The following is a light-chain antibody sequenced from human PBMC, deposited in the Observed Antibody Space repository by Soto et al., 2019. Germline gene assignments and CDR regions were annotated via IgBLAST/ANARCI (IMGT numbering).Light chain of an antibody. CDR2: AAS. V-gene: IGKV1-27*01. CDR1: QGINNF. CDR3: QKYDDAPLT. J-gene: IGKJ4*01. Sequence: DSQMTQSPSSLSASVGDRVTITCRASQGINNFLAWYQQKPGKVPKLLIYAASTLQSGVPSRYSDSGSGTDFSLTISSLQPEDVTNYYSQKYDDAPLTLGGGTKVEIK.